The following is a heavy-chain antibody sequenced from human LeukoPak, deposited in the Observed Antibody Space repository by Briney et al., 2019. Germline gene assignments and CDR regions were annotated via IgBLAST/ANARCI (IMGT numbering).Heavy chain of an antibody. CDR2: IDSGGSA. J-gene: IGHJ4*01. D-gene: IGHD5-18*01. CDR1: GFTLSSNY. V-gene: IGHV3-53*01. CDR3: ATGTIHLWSAY. Sequence: PVGSLSLYFAAAGFTLSSNYMTWVRQAPGKGLEWVSLIDSGGSAFYADSMKRRFTISRDNSKNTLYLQMNSLRAEDTAVYYCATGTIHLWSAYWGTVALVTVSS.